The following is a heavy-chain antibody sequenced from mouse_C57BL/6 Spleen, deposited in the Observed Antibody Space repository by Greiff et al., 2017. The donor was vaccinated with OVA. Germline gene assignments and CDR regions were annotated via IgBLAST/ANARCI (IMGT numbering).Heavy chain of an antibody. D-gene: IGHD3-2*02. CDR3: ARGITAQVFDY. V-gene: IGHV1-50*01. CDR1: GYTFTSYW. Sequence: QVQLQQPGAELVKPGASVKLSCKASGYTFTSYWMQWVKQRPGQGLEWIGEIDPSDSYTNYNQKFKGKATLTVDTSSSTAYMQLSSLTSADAAVYYCARGITAQVFDYWGKGTTLTVSS. CDR2: IDPSDSYT. J-gene: IGHJ2*01.